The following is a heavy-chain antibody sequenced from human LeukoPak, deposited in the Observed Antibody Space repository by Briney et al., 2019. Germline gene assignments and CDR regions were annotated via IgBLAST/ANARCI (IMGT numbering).Heavy chain of an antibody. CDR2: INHSGST. CDR3: ARASKWLVNDY. CDR1: GGSFSGYY. V-gene: IGHV4-34*01. D-gene: IGHD6-19*01. Sequence: SETLSLTCAVYGGSFSGYYWSWIRQPPGKGLEWIGEINHSGSTNCNPSLKSRVTISVDTSKNQFSPKLSSVTAADTAVYYCARASKWLVNDYWGQGTLVTVSS. J-gene: IGHJ4*02.